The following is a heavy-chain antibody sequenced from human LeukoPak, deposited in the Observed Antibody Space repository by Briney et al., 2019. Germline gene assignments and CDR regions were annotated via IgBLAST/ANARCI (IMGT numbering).Heavy chain of an antibody. V-gene: IGHV3-15*01. J-gene: IGHJ5*02. Sequence: PGGSLRLSCAASGFTFSNAWMNWVRQAPGKGLEWVGHIKSKTDGGTTAYAAPVKGRFTISRDDSRNTLYLQMNSLKTEDTGVYYGTTERAYGDCVGWFDPWGQGTLVTVSS. CDR3: TTERAYGDCVGWFDP. CDR2: IKSKTDGGTT. CDR1: GFTFSNAW. D-gene: IGHD4-17*01.